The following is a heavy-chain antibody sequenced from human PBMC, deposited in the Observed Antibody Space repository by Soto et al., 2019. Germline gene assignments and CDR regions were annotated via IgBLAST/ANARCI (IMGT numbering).Heavy chain of an antibody. CDR2: IYYSGST. J-gene: IGHJ5*02. CDR3: ARSTTYNWFDP. Sequence: SETLSLTCTVSGGSISSYYWSWIRQPPGKGLEWIGYIYYSGSTNYNPSLKSRVTISVDTSKNQFSLKLSSVTAADTAVYYCARSTTYNWFDPWGQGTLVTVSS. D-gene: IGHD1-26*01. CDR1: GGSISSYY. V-gene: IGHV4-59*01.